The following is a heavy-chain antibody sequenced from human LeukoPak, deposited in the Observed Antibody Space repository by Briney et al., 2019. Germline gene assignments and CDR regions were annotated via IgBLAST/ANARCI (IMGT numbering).Heavy chain of an antibody. CDR1: GFTFSSYA. Sequence: GGSLRLSCAASGFTFSSYAMSLVRQAPGKGLEWVSAISGSGGSTYYADSVKGRFTISRDNSKDTLYLQMNSLRAEDTAVYYCAKNAIAARHPFDYWGQGTLVTVSS. J-gene: IGHJ4*02. D-gene: IGHD6-6*01. V-gene: IGHV3-23*01. CDR2: ISGSGGST. CDR3: AKNAIAARHPFDY.